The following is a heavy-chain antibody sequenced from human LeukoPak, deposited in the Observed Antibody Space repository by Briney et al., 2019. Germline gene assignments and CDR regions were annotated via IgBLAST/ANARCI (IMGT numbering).Heavy chain of an antibody. V-gene: IGHV3-48*03. CDR3: AKAYISSWYYYYMDV. Sequence: GGSLRLSCAASGFTFSSYEMNWVRQAPGKGLEWVSYISSSGSTIYYADSVKGRFTISRDNAKNSLYLQMNSLRAEDTAVYYCAKAYISSWYYYYMDVWGKGTTVTVSS. CDR1: GFTFSSYE. CDR2: ISSSGSTI. J-gene: IGHJ6*03. D-gene: IGHD6-13*01.